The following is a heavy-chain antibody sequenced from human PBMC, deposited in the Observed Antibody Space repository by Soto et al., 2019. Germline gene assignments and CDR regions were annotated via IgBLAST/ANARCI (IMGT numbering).Heavy chain of an antibody. D-gene: IGHD3-9*01. CDR1: GFTLDKYT. J-gene: IGHJ4*02. V-gene: IGHV3-53*01. Sequence: GGSLRLSCAAFGFTLDKYTMGWVRQAPGKGLEWVAESFSSGGTQYADSVKGRFTISRDNSRNMVFLQMNGLRVEDTALYYCARDRELDGIWTFDLWGQGALFSVSS. CDR2: SFSSGGT. CDR3: ARDRELDGIWTFDL.